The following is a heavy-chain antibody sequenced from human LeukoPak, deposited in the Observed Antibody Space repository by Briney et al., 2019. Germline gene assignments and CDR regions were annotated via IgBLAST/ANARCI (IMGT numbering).Heavy chain of an antibody. CDR1: GYTFTSYD. D-gene: IGHD3-22*01. J-gene: IGHJ4*02. CDR3: ARDVDDSSGYYGYPFDY. Sequence: ASVKVSCKASGYTFTSYDIGWVRQAPGQGLEWMGWISAYNGNTNYAQKLQGRVTMTTDTSTSTAYMELRSLRSDDTAVYYCARDVDDSSGYYGYPFDYWGQGTLVTVSS. V-gene: IGHV1-18*01. CDR2: ISAYNGNT.